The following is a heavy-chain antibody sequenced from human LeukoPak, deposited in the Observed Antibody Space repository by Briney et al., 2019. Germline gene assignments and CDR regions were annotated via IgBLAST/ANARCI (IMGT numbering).Heavy chain of an antibody. CDR2: MNPNSGNT. V-gene: IGHV1-8*03. CDR1: GYTFTSYD. Sequence: ASVKVSCKASGYTFTSYDINWVRQATGQGLEWMRWMNPNSGNTGYAQKFQGRVTITRNTSISTAYMELSSLRSEDTAVYYCARLNDYGDYFRFDYWGQGTLVTVSS. J-gene: IGHJ4*02. CDR3: ARLNDYGDYFRFDY. D-gene: IGHD4-17*01.